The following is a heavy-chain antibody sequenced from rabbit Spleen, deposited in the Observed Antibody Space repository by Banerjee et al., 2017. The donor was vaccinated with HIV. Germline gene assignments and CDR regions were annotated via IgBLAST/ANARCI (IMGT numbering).Heavy chain of an antibody. D-gene: IGHD1-1*01. V-gene: IGHV1S40*01. Sequence: QSLEESGGDLVKPGGTLTLTCIASGVSFSGDSYMCWVRQAPGKGLEWIACIDTGSSGFTYFASWAKGRFTISKTSSTTVTLQMTSLTAADTATYFCARDTSSSFSSYGMDLWGQGTLVTVS. J-gene: IGHJ6*01. CDR1: GVSFSGDSY. CDR2: IDTGSSGFT. CDR3: ARDTSSSFSSYGMDL.